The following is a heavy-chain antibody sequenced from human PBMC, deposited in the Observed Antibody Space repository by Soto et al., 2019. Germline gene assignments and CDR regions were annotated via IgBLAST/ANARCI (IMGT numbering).Heavy chain of an antibody. J-gene: IGHJ3*02. CDR2: IYPGDSDT. Sequence: PGESLKISCKGSGYSFTSYWIGWVRQMPGKGLEWMGIIYPGDSDTRYSPSFQGQVTISADKSISTAYLQWSSLKASDTAMYYCASRAYSSSWYDFNAFDIWGQGTMVTVSS. V-gene: IGHV5-51*01. CDR3: ASRAYSSSWYDFNAFDI. CDR1: GYSFTSYW. D-gene: IGHD6-13*01.